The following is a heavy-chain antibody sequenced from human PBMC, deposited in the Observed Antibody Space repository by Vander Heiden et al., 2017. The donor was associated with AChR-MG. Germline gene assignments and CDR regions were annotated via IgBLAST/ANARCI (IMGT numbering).Heavy chain of an antibody. V-gene: IGHV3-53*01. D-gene: IGHD1-20*01. CDR1: GFTVRSNY. CDR2: IYSGGST. CDR3: ARERSPYKYYYYYYGMDV. J-gene: IGHJ6*02. Sequence: EVQLVESGGGLIQPGGSLRLSCAASGFTVRSNYMGRVRQGPGKGLEWVSVIYSGGSTYYADSVKGRVTISRDNSKNTLYLQMHSLSAEDTAVYYCARERSPYKYYYYYYGMDVWGQGTTVTVSS.